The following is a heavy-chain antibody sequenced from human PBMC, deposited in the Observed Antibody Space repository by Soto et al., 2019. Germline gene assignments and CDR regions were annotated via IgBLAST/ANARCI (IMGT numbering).Heavy chain of an antibody. J-gene: IGHJ4*02. CDR1: GDSICSYY. V-gene: IGHV4-59*01. D-gene: IGHD6-19*01. Sequence: PSETLSLTCTVSGDSICSYYWSWIRQPPGKGLEWIGYIYYSGSTNYNPSLKSRVTISVDTSKNQFSLKLSSVTAADTAVYYCARFSSGWGYFDYWGQGTLVTVSS. CDR3: ARFSSGWGYFDY. CDR2: IYYSGST.